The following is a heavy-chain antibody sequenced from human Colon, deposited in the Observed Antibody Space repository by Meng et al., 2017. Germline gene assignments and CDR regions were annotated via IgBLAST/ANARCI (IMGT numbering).Heavy chain of an antibody. Sequence: GGSLRLSCAASGFTFSSYGMHWVRQAPGKGLEWVAVIWYDGSNKYYADSVKGRFTISRDNSKNTLYLQMNSLRAEDTAVYYCARERIAVAGFYYYYYGMDVWGQGTMVTVSS. CDR3: ARERIAVAGFYYYYYGMDV. J-gene: IGHJ6*02. V-gene: IGHV3-33*01. CDR1: GFTFSSYG. D-gene: IGHD6-19*01. CDR2: IWYDGSNK.